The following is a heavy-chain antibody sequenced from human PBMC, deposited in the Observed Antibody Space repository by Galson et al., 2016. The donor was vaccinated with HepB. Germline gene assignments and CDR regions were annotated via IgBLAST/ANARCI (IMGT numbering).Heavy chain of an antibody. CDR1: GFSFNSYD. V-gene: IGHV3-23*01. Sequence: SLRLSCAASGFSFNSYDMNWVRQAPGKGLEWVSIISANGAAAYYTDSVQGRFSISRDNSKKMLFLEVSSLRGEDTAVYHCARRARVALGRYWYIFGMDVWGHGTTVTVSS. CDR3: ARRARVALGRYWYIFGMDV. CDR2: ISANGAAA. D-gene: IGHD1-1*01. J-gene: IGHJ6*01.